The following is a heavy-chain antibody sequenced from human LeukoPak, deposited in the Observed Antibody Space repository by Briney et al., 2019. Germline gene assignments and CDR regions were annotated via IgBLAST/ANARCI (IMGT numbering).Heavy chain of an antibody. CDR2: IYSGGST. V-gene: IGHV3-53*01. CDR1: EFIVSSNY. D-gene: IGHD4-23*01. CDR3: ARGGNFPINYYGMHV. Sequence: PGGSLRLSCVASEFIVSSNYMTWVRQAPGKGLEWVSVIYSGGSTYYADSVKGRFTISRDNSKNTLFLQMNSLRVEDTAVYYCARGGNFPINYYGMHVWGQGTTVTVSS. J-gene: IGHJ6*02.